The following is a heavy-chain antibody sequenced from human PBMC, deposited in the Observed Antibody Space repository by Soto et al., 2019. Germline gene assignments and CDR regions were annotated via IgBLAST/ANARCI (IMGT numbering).Heavy chain of an antibody. CDR3: ARAGRRDGYNFYWYFDL. V-gene: IGHV1-69*13. D-gene: IGHD5-12*01. Sequence: SVKVSCKASGGTFSSYAISWVRQAPGQGLEWMGGIIPIFGTANYAQKFQGRVTITADESTSTAYMELSSLRSEDTAVYYCARAGRRDGYNFYWYFDLWGRGTLVTVSS. CDR1: GGTFSSYA. J-gene: IGHJ2*01. CDR2: IIPIFGTA.